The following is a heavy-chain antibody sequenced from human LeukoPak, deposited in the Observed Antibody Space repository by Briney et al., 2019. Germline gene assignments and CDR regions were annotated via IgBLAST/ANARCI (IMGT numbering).Heavy chain of an antibody. Sequence: GGSLRLSCAASGFTVSSNYMSWVRQAPGKGLEWVSGIIGGGGSTYYADSVKGRFTISRDNSKNTLYLLMNSLRAEDTAVYYCARGAGGYYDYWGQGTLVTVSS. CDR1: GFTVSSNY. CDR3: ARGAGGYYDY. D-gene: IGHD3-16*01. J-gene: IGHJ4*02. CDR2: IIGGGGST. V-gene: IGHV3-23*01.